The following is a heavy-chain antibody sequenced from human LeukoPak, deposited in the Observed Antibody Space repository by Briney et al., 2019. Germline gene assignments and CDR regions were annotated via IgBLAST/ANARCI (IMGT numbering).Heavy chain of an antibody. J-gene: IGHJ5*02. D-gene: IGHD6-19*01. V-gene: IGHV7-4-1*02. CDR2: INTNTGNP. Sequence: ASVKVSCKASGYTFTSYAMNWVRQAPGQGLEWMGWINTNTGNPTYAQGFTGRFVFSLDTSFSTAYLHISSLKAEDTAVYYCARVVAVAAYNWFDPWGQRTLVTVSS. CDR3: ARVVAVAAYNWFDP. CDR1: GYTFTSYA.